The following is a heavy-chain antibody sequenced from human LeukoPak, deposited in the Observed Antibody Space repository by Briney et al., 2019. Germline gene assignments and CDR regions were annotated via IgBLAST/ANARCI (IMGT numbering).Heavy chain of an antibody. J-gene: IGHJ4*02. Sequence: GRSLRLSCAASGFTFSSYGMHWVRQAPGKGLEWVAVISYDGSNKYYADSVKGRFTISRDNSKNTLYLQMNSLRAEDTAVYYCAKGYYYGSGGYDYWGQGTLVTVSS. V-gene: IGHV3-30*18. CDR3: AKGYYYGSGGYDY. CDR1: GFTFSSYG. CDR2: ISYDGSNK. D-gene: IGHD3-10*01.